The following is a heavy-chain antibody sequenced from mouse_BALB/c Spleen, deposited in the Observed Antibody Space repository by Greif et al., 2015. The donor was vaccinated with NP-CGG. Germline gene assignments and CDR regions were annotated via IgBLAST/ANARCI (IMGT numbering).Heavy chain of an antibody. CDR1: GFTFSSYG. J-gene: IGHJ3*01. Sequence: EVKVVESGGGLVQPGGSLKLSCAASGFTFSSYGMSWVRQTPDKRLELVATINSNGGSTYYPDSVKGRFTISRDNAKNTLYLQMSSLKSEDTAMYYCARDRGYYGSSPFAYWGQGTLVTVSA. CDR3: ARDRGYYGSSPFAY. CDR2: INSNGGST. V-gene: IGHV5-6-3*01. D-gene: IGHD1-1*01.